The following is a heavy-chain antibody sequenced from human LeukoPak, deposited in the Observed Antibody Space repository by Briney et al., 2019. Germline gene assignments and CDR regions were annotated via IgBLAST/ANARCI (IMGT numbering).Heavy chain of an antibody. D-gene: IGHD3-22*01. Sequence: GGSLRLSCAASGFIFNDHAMYWVRHPQGKGPEWVSAITWDSTNTGYADSVKGRFTISRENAKNSLYLQMNSLRPEDTALYYCARASYYYDTSGLGAFDIWGQGTMVTVSS. CDR3: ARASYYYDTSGLGAFDI. V-gene: IGHV3-9*01. CDR2: ITWDSTNT. CDR1: GFIFNDHA. J-gene: IGHJ3*02.